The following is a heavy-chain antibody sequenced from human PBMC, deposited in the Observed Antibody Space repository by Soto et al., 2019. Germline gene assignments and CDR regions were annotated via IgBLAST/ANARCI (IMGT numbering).Heavy chain of an antibody. CDR3: ARLTGDSPAYYFDY. CDR2: IYSGGST. CDR1: GFTVSSNY. J-gene: IGHJ4*02. D-gene: IGHD7-27*01. Sequence: GGSLRLSCAASGFTVSSNYMSWVRQAPGKGLEWVSVIYSGGSTYYADSVKGRFTISRHNSKNTLYLQMNSLRAEDTAVYYCARLTGDSPAYYFDYWGQGTLVTVSS. V-gene: IGHV3-53*04.